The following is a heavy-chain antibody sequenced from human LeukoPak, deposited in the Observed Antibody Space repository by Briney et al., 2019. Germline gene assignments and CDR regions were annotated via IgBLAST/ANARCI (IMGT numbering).Heavy chain of an antibody. V-gene: IGHV3-21*04. J-gene: IGHJ4*02. CDR1: GFTFSSYS. D-gene: IGHD4-23*01. CDR3: AKALLERHDTVVGY. Sequence: VGSLRLSCAASGFTFSSYSMNWVRQAPGKGLEWVSSISSSSSYIYYADSVKGRFTISRDNSKNTLYLQMNSLRAEDTAVYYCAKALLERHDTVVGYWGQGTLVTVSS. CDR2: ISSSSSYI.